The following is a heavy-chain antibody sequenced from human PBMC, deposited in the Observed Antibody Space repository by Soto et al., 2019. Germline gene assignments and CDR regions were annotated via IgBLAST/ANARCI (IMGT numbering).Heavy chain of an antibody. CDR2: ISGRGDTT. V-gene: IGHV3-23*01. Sequence: GGSLRLSCAASGFTFSAYAMSWFRQAPGKGLEWVSAISGRGDTTYDADSVKGRFSISRDNSKNTLYVQMNSLRAEDTAVYYCAKGKYDASGSFYNNLDYWGQGTVVTVSS. CDR1: GFTFSAYA. J-gene: IGHJ4*02. CDR3: AKGKYDASGSFYNNLDY. D-gene: IGHD3-10*01.